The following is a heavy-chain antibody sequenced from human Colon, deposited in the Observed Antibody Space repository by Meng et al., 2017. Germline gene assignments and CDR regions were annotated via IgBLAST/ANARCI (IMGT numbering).Heavy chain of an antibody. V-gene: IGHV3-74*02. CDR2: IDQHGTYT. D-gene: IGHD2/OR15-2a*01. CDR3: VRISSLVTTL. Sequence: VPLVGAGRGVGQPGRSLGLSCAASGFAFRDHWMHCVRQAPGKGLEWVSHIDQHGTYTGYADSVKGRFTISRDNAKNMLYLQLNSLRAEDTAMYYCVRISSLVTTLWGQGTLVTVSS. CDR1: GFAFRDHW. J-gene: IGHJ4*02.